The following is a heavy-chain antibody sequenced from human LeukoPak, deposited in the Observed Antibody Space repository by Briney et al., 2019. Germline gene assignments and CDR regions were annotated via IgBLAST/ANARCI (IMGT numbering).Heavy chain of an antibody. CDR2: IYYSGST. CDR3: ARLYSSSLGRVFDY. D-gene: IGHD6-13*01. V-gene: IGHV4-59*01. J-gene: IGHJ4*02. CDR1: GGSISSYY. Sequence: SETLSLTCSVSGGSISSYYWSWIRQPPGKGLEWIGYIYYSGSTNYNPSLKSRITISVDTSKNQFSLKLSSVTAADTAVYFCARLYSSSLGRVFDYWGQGTLVTVSS.